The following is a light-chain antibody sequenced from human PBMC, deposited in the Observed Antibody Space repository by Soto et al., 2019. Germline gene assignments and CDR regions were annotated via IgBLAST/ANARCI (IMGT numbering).Light chain of an antibody. CDR3: QQYKNWPL. J-gene: IGKJ5*01. Sequence: MTQSPATVSVSPGERVTLSCRTSHSVNSHVAWYQQKPGQAPRLLLYGASTRATGIPVRFSGSGFGTEFTLTISSLQSEDFAVYYCQQYKNWPLFGQGARLEIK. V-gene: IGKV3-15*01. CDR2: GAS. CDR1: HSVNSH.